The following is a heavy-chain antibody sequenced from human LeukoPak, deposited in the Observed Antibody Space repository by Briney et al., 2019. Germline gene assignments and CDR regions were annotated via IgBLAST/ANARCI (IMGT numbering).Heavy chain of an antibody. V-gene: IGHV1-69*06. CDR3: ARDRLSSSITMIVVVTPHGAFDI. Sequence: ASVKVSCKASGGTFSSYAINWVRQAPGQGLEWMGGTIPIFGTANYAQKFQGRVTITADKSTSTAYMELSSLRSEDTAVYYCARDRLSSSITMIVVVTPHGAFDIWGQGTMVTVSS. CDR2: TIPIFGTA. CDR1: GGTFSSYA. D-gene: IGHD3-22*01. J-gene: IGHJ3*02.